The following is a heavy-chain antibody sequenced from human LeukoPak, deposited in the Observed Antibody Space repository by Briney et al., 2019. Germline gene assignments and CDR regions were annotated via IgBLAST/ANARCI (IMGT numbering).Heavy chain of an antibody. CDR3: AGGPGYCTGGTCFDY. D-gene: IGHD2-8*02. Sequence: GGSLRLSCAASGFTFSSYSMNWVRQAPGKGLEWVAFIRYDGNIKYYAESVRGRFAISRDNSKNTLFLQMNSLRAEDTAVYYCAGGPGYCTGGTCFDYWGQGTLVTVSS. J-gene: IGHJ4*02. CDR1: GFTFSSYS. CDR2: IRYDGNIK. V-gene: IGHV3-30*02.